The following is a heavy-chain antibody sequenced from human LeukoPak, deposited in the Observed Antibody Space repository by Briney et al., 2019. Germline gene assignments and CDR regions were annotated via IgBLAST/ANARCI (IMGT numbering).Heavy chain of an antibody. Sequence: GGSLRLSCAASGFTFSSYGMHWVRQAPGKGLEWVAFILYDGGNIYYAGSVKGRFTISRDNSKTTLYLQMNSLRAEDTAVYYCAKDYCSGGSCYHYWYFDLWGRGTRVTVSS. CDR1: GFTFSSYG. V-gene: IGHV3-30*18. CDR3: AKDYCSGGSCYHYWYFDL. J-gene: IGHJ2*01. CDR2: ILYDGGNI. D-gene: IGHD2-15*01.